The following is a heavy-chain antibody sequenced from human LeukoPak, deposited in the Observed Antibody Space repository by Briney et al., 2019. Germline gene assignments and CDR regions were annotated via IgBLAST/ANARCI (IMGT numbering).Heavy chain of an antibody. D-gene: IGHD3-3*01. CDR3: ARGFRGSPDGFDI. V-gene: IGHV4-59*11. J-gene: IGHJ3*02. Sequence: PSETLSLTCSVSGCSLSRHYWSWIRQPPGKGLEGIGYVYDSGYTSFHPSLNSRVDIPEDTSRNQFSLSLRSVTAADTALYYCARGFRGSPDGFDIWGQGTVVTVSS. CDR1: GCSLSRHY. CDR2: VYDSGYT.